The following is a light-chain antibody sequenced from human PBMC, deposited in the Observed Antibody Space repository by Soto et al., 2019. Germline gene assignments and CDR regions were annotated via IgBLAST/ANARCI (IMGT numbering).Light chain of an antibody. Sequence: AIPVTQFPSALSASVDARVTITCLASQDIRSDLGWYQQRPGKAPKLLIYATSSLQSGVPSRFSGSGSGTDFTLTISSLQPEDFVTYDCLQAYIYPLTVAGGTMADNK. V-gene: IGKV1-6*01. CDR3: LQAYIYPLT. J-gene: IGKJ4*01. CDR2: ATS. CDR1: QDIRSD.